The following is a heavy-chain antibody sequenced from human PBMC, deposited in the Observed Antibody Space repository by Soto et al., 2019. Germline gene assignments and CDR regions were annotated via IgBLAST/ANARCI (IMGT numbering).Heavy chain of an antibody. CDR1: GGSIGSSSYY. J-gene: IGHJ4*02. CDR3: ARKGPYYYDSSGYHPFDY. Sequence: SETLSLTCTVSGGSIGSSSYYWGWIRQPPGKGLEWIGSIYYSGSTYYNPSLKSRVTISVDTSKNQFSLKLSSVTAADTAVYYCARKGPYYYDSSGYHPFDYWGQGTLVTVSS. V-gene: IGHV4-39*01. CDR2: IYYSGST. D-gene: IGHD3-22*01.